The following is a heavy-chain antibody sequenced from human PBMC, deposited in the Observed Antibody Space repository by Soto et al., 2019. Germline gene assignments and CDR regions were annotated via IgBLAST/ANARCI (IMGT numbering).Heavy chain of an antibody. CDR1: GYTFTGYY. CDR2: INPNSGGT. CDR3: ARDSSYGDPDFDY. D-gene: IGHD4-17*01. V-gene: IGHV1-2*04. J-gene: IGHJ4*02. Sequence: QVQLVQSGAEVKKPGASVKVSCKASGYTFTGYYMHWVRQAPGQGLEWMGWINPNSGGTNYAQKVQGWVTMTRDTSISTAYMELSRLRSDDTAVYYCARDSSYGDPDFDYWGQGTLVTVSS.